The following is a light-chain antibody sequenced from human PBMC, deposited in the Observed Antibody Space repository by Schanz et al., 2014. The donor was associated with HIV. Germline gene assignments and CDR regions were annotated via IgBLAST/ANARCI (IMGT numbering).Light chain of an antibody. Sequence: TQSPAPLSVSPGERTTLSCRASQTVSANLAWYQQKPGQAPRLLIYDASNRATGIPPRFSGSGSGTDFTLTISSLEPEDFAVYYCQQRSNWPLTFGGGTKVEFK. V-gene: IGKV3-11*01. CDR2: DAS. CDR3: QQRSNWPLT. CDR1: QTVSAN. J-gene: IGKJ4*01.